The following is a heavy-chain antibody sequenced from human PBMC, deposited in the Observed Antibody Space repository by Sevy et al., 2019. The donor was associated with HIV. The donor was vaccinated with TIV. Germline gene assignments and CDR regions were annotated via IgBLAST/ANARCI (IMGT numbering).Heavy chain of an antibody. CDR3: AKDFKIVVVGLFDY. D-gene: IGHD3-22*01. V-gene: IGHV3-23*01. CDR1: GFTFSSYA. Sequence: GGSLRLSCAASGFTFSSYAMSWVRQAPGKGLEWVSAISGSGGSTYYADYVKGRFTISRDNSKNTLYLQMNSLRAEDTAVYYCAKDFKIVVVGLFDYWGQGTLVTVSS. J-gene: IGHJ4*02. CDR2: ISGSGGST.